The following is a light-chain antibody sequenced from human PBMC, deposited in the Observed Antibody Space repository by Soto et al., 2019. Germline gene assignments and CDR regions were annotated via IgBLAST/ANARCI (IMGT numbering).Light chain of an antibody. CDR3: QQFNNYPLT. J-gene: IGKJ5*01. V-gene: IGKV1D-13*01. CDR2: DAS. Sequence: AIQLTQSPSSLSASVGDRVTITCRASQGVSSSLAWYQQKPGTAPKLLIYDASDLETGVPSRFSGSGSGTDFTLTLSSLQPEDFATYYCQQFNNYPLTFGPGTRLEIK. CDR1: QGVSSS.